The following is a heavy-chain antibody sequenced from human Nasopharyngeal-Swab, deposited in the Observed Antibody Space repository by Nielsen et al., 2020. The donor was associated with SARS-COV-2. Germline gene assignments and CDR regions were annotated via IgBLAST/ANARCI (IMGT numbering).Heavy chain of an antibody. CDR3: ARDRGRGVIITNPMYYFDY. V-gene: IGHV1-46*01. CDR2: INPSGGST. J-gene: IGHJ4*02. D-gene: IGHD3-10*01. CDR1: GYTFTSYY. Sequence: GGSLRLSCKASGYTFTSYYMHWVRQAPGQGLEWMGIINPSGGSTSYAQKFQGRVTMTRDTSTSTVYMELSSLRSEDTAVYYCARDRGRGVIITNPMYYFDYWGQGTLVTVSS.